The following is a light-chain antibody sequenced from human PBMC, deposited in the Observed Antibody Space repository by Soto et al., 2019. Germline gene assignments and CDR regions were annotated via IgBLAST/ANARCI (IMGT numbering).Light chain of an antibody. CDR3: AAWDDSLNGVV. CDR2: NND. J-gene: IGLJ3*02. Sequence: QPVLTQPSSVSGTPGQRVTISCSGSSSNIGSNSVNWYQHLPGTAPKLLIHNNDQRPSGVPDRFSDSKSGTSASLAISGLQSEDEADYYCAAWDDSLNGVVFGGGTKLTVL. V-gene: IGLV1-44*01. CDR1: SSNIGSNS.